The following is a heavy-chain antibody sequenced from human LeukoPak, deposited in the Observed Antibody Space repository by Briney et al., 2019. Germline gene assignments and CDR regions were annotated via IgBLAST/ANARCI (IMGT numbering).Heavy chain of an antibody. Sequence: PGGSLRLSCAASGFTFSSYAMSWVRQAPGKGLEWVSAISGSGGSTYYADSVKGRFTISRDNSKNSLYLQMNRLRAEDTAVYYCAKVAGGYSSSWSKGSNYYFDYWGQGTLVTVSS. CDR3: AKVAGGYSSSWSKGSNYYFDY. CDR1: GFTFSSYA. D-gene: IGHD6-13*01. V-gene: IGHV3-23*01. CDR2: ISGSGGST. J-gene: IGHJ4*02.